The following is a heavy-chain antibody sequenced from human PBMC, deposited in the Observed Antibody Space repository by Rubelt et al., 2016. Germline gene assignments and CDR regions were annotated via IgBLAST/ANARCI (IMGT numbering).Heavy chain of an antibody. CDR3: ASNEQLVLMGGYGMDV. Sequence: QVQLQQWGAGLLKPSETLSLTCAVYGGSFSGYYWSWIRQPPGKGLEWIGEINPSGSTNYNPSLKSRLTISVVTSKSQVSLKLSSVTAADTAVYYCASNEQLVLMGGYGMDVWGQVTTVTVAS. D-gene: IGHD6-6*01. CDR1: GGSFSGYY. J-gene: IGHJ6*02. CDR2: INPSGST. V-gene: IGHV4-34*01.